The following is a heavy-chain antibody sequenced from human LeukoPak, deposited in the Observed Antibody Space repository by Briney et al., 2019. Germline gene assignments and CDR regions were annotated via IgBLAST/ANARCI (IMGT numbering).Heavy chain of an antibody. CDR2: IKSKVDGGAT. CDR1: GFTFSNAW. Sequence: GGSLRLSCRGFGFTFSNAWVTWVRQPPGKGLEWVGRIKSKVDGGATDYAAPVKGRFTISREDSEYTVYLQMNSLIIEDTAVYSCTIGWDLDYWGQGILVTVSS. D-gene: IGHD1-26*01. J-gene: IGHJ4*02. V-gene: IGHV3-15*01. CDR3: TIGWDLDY.